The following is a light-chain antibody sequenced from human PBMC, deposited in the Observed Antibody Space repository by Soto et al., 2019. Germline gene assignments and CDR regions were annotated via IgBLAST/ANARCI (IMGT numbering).Light chain of an antibody. V-gene: IGKV3-11*01. CDR3: QQRSNWPPIT. Sequence: EILWAQSPATLSLSPEERDTLACRSSQSVSSYLAWYQQKPGQAPRLLIFDASSRAIGIPARFSGSGSGTDFTLTIDSLEPEDSAVYYCQQRSNWPPITFGQGTRLEI. J-gene: IGKJ5*01. CDR2: DAS. CDR1: QSVSSY.